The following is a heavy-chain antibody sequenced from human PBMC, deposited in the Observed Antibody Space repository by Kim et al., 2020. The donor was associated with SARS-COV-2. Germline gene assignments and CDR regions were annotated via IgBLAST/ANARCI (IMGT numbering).Heavy chain of an antibody. CDR2: IDPSDSYT. J-gene: IGHJ4*02. V-gene: IGHV5-10-1*01. Sequence: GESLKISCEGSGYTFSKFSIFWVRQMPGKGLEWMGRIDPSDSYTKYNPSFQDHVTVSADKALSTAYLQWSSLKASDTAICYCARRRPLSFAVEGSDYYFFDFWGQGTLVTVSS. CDR1: GYTFSKFS. CDR3: ARRRPLSFAVEGSDYYFFDF. D-gene: IGHD3-22*01.